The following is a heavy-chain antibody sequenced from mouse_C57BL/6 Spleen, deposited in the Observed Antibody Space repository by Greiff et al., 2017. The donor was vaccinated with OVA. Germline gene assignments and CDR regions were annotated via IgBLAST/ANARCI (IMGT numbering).Heavy chain of an antibody. CDR1: GFTFSDYG. D-gene: IGHD1-1*01. V-gene: IGHV5-17*01. CDR2: ISRGSSTI. J-gene: IGHJ4*01. CDR3: AGYGSSHYYAMDY. Sequence: DVKLVESGGGLVKPGGSLKLSCAASGFTFSDYGMHWVRQAPEKGLEWVAYISRGSSTIYYADTVKGRFTISRDNAKNTLFLQLTSLRSEDTAMDYCAGYGSSHYYAMDYWGQGTSVTVSS.